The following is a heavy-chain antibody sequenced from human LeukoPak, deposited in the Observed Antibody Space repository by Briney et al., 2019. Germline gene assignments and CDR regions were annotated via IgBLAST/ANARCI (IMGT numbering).Heavy chain of an antibody. CDR1: GGSISSSSYY. CDR3: AKDPLAGIETLDY. Sequence: SETLSLTCTVSGGSISSSSYYWGWIRQPPGKGLEWIGSIYYSGSTYYNPSLKSRVTISVDTSKNQFSLKLSSVTAADTAVYYCAKDPLAGIETLDYWGQGALVTVSS. V-gene: IGHV4-39*07. CDR2: IYYSGST. J-gene: IGHJ4*02. D-gene: IGHD6-19*01.